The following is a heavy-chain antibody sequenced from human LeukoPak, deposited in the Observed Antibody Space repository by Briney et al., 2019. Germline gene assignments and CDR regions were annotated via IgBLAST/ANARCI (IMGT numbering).Heavy chain of an antibody. CDR2: ICWDGGST. Sequence: PGGSLRLSCAASGFTFDGYAMHWVRQAPGKGLEWVSLICWDGGSTYYADSVKGRFTTSRDNSKNSLYLQMNSLRAEDPALYYCAKDGLVVVAAKLQTSYYYSMDVWGKGTTVTVSS. J-gene: IGHJ6*03. V-gene: IGHV3-43D*03. CDR1: GFTFDGYA. D-gene: IGHD2-15*01. CDR3: AKDGLVVVAAKLQTSYYYSMDV.